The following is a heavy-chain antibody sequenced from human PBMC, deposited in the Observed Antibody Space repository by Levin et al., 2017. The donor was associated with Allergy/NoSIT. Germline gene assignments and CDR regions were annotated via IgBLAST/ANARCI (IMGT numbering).Heavy chain of an antibody. J-gene: IGHJ2*01. Sequence: SLKISCAASGFTFDDYAMHWVRQAPGKGLEWVSGLSWNSGSIGYADSVKGRFTISRDNAENSLYLQMSSLRAEDTALYYCSKELNSEVVQTAIVDLWGRGTLVIVSS. CDR3: SKELNSEVVQTAIVDL. D-gene: IGHD2-21*02. CDR2: LSWNSGSI. V-gene: IGHV3-9*01. CDR1: GFTFDDYA.